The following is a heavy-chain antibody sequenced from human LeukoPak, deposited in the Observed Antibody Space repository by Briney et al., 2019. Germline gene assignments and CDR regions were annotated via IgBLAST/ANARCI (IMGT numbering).Heavy chain of an antibody. Sequence: SETLSLTCSVSGGLITSTIHYWAWIRQPPGQGLEWIASIYYNCITYYNASLESRVTMSVDTSRNLFSLRLSSVSAADTPASYCARQPTVKRGAVASNFDYWGQGTLVTVSS. CDR2: IYYNCIT. V-gene: IGHV4-39*01. CDR3: ARQPTVKRGAVASNFDY. D-gene: IGHD6-19*01. J-gene: IGHJ4*02. CDR1: GGLITSTIHY.